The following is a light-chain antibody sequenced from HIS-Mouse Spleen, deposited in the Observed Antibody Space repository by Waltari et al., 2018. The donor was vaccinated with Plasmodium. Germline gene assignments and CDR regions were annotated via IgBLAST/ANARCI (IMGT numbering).Light chain of an antibody. J-gene: IGKJ2*01. CDR3: QKYNSAPHT. V-gene: IGKV1-27*01. CDR1: QGISKY. CDR2: AAS. Sequence: DIQMTQSPSSLSASVGDRVTITCRASQGISKYLAWYQHKPGKVPKLLIYAASTLQSGVPSRFSGSGSGTDFTLTISSLQPEDVATYYCQKYNSAPHTFGQGTKLEIK.